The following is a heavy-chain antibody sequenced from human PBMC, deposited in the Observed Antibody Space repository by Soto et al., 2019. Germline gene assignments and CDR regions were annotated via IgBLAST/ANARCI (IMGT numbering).Heavy chain of an antibody. J-gene: IGHJ4*02. CDR1: SGSISNYF. D-gene: IGHD2-2*01. V-gene: IGHV4-59*01. CDR3: ARYSSASCNPAYCFDY. Sequence: SETLSLTCAVSSGSISNYFWGWIRQPPGKGLEWIGYIYYSGSTTYNPSLRSRVAISVDTSKNQFFLNLHSVTAADTAVHYCARYSSASCNPAYCFDYWGQGTLVTVSS. CDR2: IYYSGST.